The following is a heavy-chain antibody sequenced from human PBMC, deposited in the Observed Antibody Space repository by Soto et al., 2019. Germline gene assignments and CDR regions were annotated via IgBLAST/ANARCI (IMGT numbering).Heavy chain of an antibody. J-gene: IGHJ4*02. Sequence: EAQLVESGGGLIQPGGSLRLSCEASGFTFSSYGMNWVRQAPGKGLEWVSSISSSGSTIYYADSVKGRFTISRDNAKNSLYLQMKRLRAEDTASYYCAREPYDSGWTFDSWGQGTLVTVSS. CDR1: GFTFSSYG. CDR2: ISSSGSTI. V-gene: IGHV3-48*03. D-gene: IGHD6-19*01. CDR3: AREPYDSGWTFDS.